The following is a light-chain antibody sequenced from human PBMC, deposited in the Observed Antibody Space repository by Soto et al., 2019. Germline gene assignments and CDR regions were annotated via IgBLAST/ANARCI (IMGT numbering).Light chain of an antibody. Sequence: DIQMTQSPSTLSASVGDRVTITCRASQSISSWLAWYQQKLGKAPKLLIYDVSNLESGVPSRFSGSGSGTDFTLTISSLQPEDFATYYCQQGNSFPLTFGGGTKVDIK. CDR1: QSISSW. V-gene: IGKV1-5*01. CDR2: DVS. J-gene: IGKJ4*01. CDR3: QQGNSFPLT.